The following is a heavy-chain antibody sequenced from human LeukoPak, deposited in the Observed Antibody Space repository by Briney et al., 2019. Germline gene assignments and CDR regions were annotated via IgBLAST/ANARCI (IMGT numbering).Heavy chain of an antibody. CDR1: GFSFSRYG. V-gene: IGHV3-30*18. Sequence: GGSLRLSCAASGFSFSRYGMHWVRQAPGKGLEWVTIISFDGTTQYYADSVKGRFTVSRDNSKNTLSLQMNSLRHEDTAVYYCAKKTDILTGYSSFDYWGQGTLVTVSS. J-gene: IGHJ4*02. CDR2: ISFDGTTQ. CDR3: AKKTDILTGYSSFDY. D-gene: IGHD3-9*01.